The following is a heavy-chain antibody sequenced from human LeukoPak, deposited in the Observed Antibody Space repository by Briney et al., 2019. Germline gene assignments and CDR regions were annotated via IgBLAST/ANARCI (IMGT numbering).Heavy chain of an antibody. CDR3: ASRRDGYNFRSAFDI. D-gene: IGHD5-24*01. CDR1: GYTFSSYY. V-gene: IGHV1-46*01. J-gene: IGHJ3*02. Sequence: ASVKVSCKASGYTFSSYYMHWVRQAPGQGLEWMGIINPSGGSTSYAQKFQGRVTITADESTSTAYMELSSLRSEDTAVYYCASRRDGYNFRSAFDIWGQGTMVTVSS. CDR2: INPSGGST.